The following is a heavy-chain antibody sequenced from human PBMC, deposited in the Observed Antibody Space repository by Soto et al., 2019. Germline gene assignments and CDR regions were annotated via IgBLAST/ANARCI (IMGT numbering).Heavy chain of an antibody. V-gene: IGHV4-59*01. CDR2: MYNTGST. D-gene: IGHD2-21*02. CDR1: GGSIGRYY. J-gene: IGHJ6*02. Sequence: QVQLQESGPGLVKPSETLSLTCTVSGGSIGRYYWSWIRQPPGKGLEWIGYMYNTGSTVYNPPFKSRVTISVDTSKNQFSLKLNSVTAADTAVYYCARDLWGYCGTDCYPLDVWGQGTTVTVSS. CDR3: ARDLWGYCGTDCYPLDV.